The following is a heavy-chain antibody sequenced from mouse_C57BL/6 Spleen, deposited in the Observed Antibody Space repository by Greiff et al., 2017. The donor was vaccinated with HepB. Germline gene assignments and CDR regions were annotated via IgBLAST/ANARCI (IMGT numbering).Heavy chain of an antibody. Sequence: EVQLQQSGPVLVKPGASVKMSCKASGYTFTDYYMNWVKQSHGKSLEWIGVINPYNGGTSYNQKFKGKATLTVDKSSSTAYMELNSLTSEDSAVYYCARGGYYGNDAMDYWGQGTSVTVSS. CDR3: ARGGYYGNDAMDY. CDR2: INPYNGGT. CDR1: GYTFTDYY. J-gene: IGHJ4*01. D-gene: IGHD2-1*01. V-gene: IGHV1-19*01.